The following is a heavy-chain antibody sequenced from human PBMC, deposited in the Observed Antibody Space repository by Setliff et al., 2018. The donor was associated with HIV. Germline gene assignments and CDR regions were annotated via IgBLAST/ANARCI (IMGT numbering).Heavy chain of an antibody. CDR3: ARSRAAGSDY. J-gene: IGHJ4*02. Sequence: GGSLRLSCAASGFTVSSNYMSWVRQAPGKGLEWVSYISSSSSTIYYADSVKGRFTISRDNAKNSLYLQMNSLRAEDTAVYYCARSRAAGSDYWGQGTLVTVSS. CDR1: GFTVSSNY. CDR2: ISSSSSTI. V-gene: IGHV3-48*01. D-gene: IGHD6-13*01.